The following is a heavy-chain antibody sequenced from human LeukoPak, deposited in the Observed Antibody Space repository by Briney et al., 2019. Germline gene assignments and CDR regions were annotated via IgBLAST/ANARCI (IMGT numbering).Heavy chain of an antibody. CDR2: IYYSGST. CDR3: ARQMVDNRRGRTGLYYPDN. CDR1: GVSVNLYS. J-gene: IGHJ4*02. D-gene: IGHD2-8*02. Sequence: SETLSLTCTVSGVSVNLYSWTWIRQPPGKGLEFIGYIYYSGSTNYNPSLKTRVTISVDTSKNQVSLRLSSVSAADAAVYYCARQMVDNRRGRTGLYYPDNWGQGTLVTVSS. V-gene: IGHV4-59*08.